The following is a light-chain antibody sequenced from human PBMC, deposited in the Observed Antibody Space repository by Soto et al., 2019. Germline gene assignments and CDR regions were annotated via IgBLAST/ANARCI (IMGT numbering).Light chain of an antibody. V-gene: IGKV3-20*01. CDR1: QTVSNNY. CDR3: QHYVERSPIT. CDR2: GAS. Sequence: EIVLTQSPGTLSLSPGDRATLSCRASQTVSNNYLAWCQQKPGQAPRLLISGASSRATGIPDRFSGSGSGTDFTLTISRLEPEDFALYYCQHYVERSPITFGQGTRLEIK. J-gene: IGKJ5*01.